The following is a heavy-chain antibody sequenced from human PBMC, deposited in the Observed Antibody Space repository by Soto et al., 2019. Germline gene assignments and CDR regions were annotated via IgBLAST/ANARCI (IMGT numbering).Heavy chain of an antibody. CDR3: ARDLSGYRYGLPGY. CDR1: GYTFTSYY. J-gene: IGHJ4*02. D-gene: IGHD5-18*01. V-gene: IGHV1-3*01. CDR2: INAGNGST. Sequence: ASVKVSCKASGYTFTSYYMHWVRQAPGQRLEWMGWINAGNGSTKYSQKFQGRVTITRDTSASTAYMELSSLRSEDTAVYYCARDLSGYRYGLPGYWGQGTLVTVSS.